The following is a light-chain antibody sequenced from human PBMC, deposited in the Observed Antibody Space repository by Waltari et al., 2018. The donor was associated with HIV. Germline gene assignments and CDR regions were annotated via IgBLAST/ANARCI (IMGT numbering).Light chain of an antibody. CDR2: GAS. V-gene: IGKV3-20*01. CDR1: QIINNNY. J-gene: IGKJ1*01. CDR3: QHYGRSQT. Sequence: ETVMTQSPGTLSLSPGDSATLFCSASQIINNNYLAWYQQKPGQAPRLLIYGASDRATGIPDRFSGSGSGTEFSLTIRRLEPEDFAVYYCQHYGRSQTFGQGTRVDVK.